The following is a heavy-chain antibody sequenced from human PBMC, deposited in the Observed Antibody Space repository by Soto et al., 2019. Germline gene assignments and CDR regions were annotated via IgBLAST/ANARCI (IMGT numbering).Heavy chain of an antibody. V-gene: IGHV4-31*03. Sequence: QVQLQESGPGLVKPSQTLSLTCTVSGGSISSGGYYWSWIRQHPGKGLEWIGYIYYSGSTYYNPALNSRVTISVDTSKNQFSLKLSSVTAADTAVYYCARRYGDLDPFDYWGQGTLVTVSS. CDR1: GGSISSGGYY. J-gene: IGHJ4*02. CDR3: ARRYGDLDPFDY. D-gene: IGHD4-17*01. CDR2: IYYSGST.